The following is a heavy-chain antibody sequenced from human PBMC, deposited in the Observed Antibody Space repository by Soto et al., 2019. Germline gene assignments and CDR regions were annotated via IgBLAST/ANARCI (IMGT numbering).Heavy chain of an antibody. CDR3: ARDNQEYVGAFDI. Sequence: PSETLSLTCTVSGGSISSGGYYWSWIRQHPGKGLEWIGYIYYSGSTYYNPSLKSRVTISVDTSKNQFSLKLSSVTAADTAVYYCARDNQEYVGAFDIWGQGTMVTVSS. J-gene: IGHJ3*02. V-gene: IGHV4-31*03. CDR1: GGSISSGGYY. CDR2: IYYSGST. D-gene: IGHD3-16*01.